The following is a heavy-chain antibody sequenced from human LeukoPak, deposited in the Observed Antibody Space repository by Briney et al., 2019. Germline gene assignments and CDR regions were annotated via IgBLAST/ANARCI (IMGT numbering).Heavy chain of an antibody. J-gene: IGHJ4*02. CDR3: ARDEVWYCGGDCRRRAGPFDY. CDR1: GDSVPINSAA. Sequence: SQTLSLSCAISGDSVPINSAARTWIRQSPSRGLEWLGRTYYRSKWYNDYAVSVKSRITITHDTSKTQYSLQLSSVPPEDTAVYCCARDEVWYCGGDCRRRAGPFDYWGQGTLVTVSS. D-gene: IGHD2-21*02. V-gene: IGHV6-1*01. CDR2: TYYRSKWYN.